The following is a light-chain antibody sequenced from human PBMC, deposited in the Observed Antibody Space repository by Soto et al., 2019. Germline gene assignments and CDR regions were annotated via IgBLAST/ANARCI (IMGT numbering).Light chain of an antibody. CDR1: SRDVGGYNY. J-gene: IGLJ1*01. CDR2: DVS. V-gene: IGLV2-14*03. CDR3: YSYTSSNTYV. Sequence: QSALTQPASVSGSPGQSITISCTGTSRDVGGYNYVSWYQHHPGKVPQLMIYDVSNRPSGVSNRFSGSKSGNTASLTISGLQAEDEADYYCYSYTSSNTYVFGTGTKVTVL.